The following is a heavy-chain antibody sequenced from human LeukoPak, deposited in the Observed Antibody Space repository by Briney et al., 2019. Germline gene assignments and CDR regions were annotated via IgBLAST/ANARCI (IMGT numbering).Heavy chain of an antibody. CDR2: INHSGST. D-gene: IGHD3-3*01. CDR3: ARLSQITIFGGGGAFDI. CDR1: GGSFSGYY. V-gene: IGHV4-34*01. J-gene: IGHJ3*02. Sequence: SETLSLTCAVYGGSFSGYYWSWIRQPPGKGLEWIGEINHSGSTNYNPSLKSRVTISVDTSKNQFSLKLSSVTAADTAVYYCARLSQITIFGGGGAFDIWGQGTMVTVSS.